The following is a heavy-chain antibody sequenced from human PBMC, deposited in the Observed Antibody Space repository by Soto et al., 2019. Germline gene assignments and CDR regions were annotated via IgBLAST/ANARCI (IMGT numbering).Heavy chain of an antibody. D-gene: IGHD1-7*01. CDR2: IIPIFGTA. J-gene: IGHJ5*02. V-gene: IGHV1-69*06. CDR3: ARARPKNWKYWNWFDP. CDR1: GGTFSSYA. Sequence: GASVKVSCKASGGTFSSYAISWVRQAPGQGLEWMGGIIPIFGTANYAQKFQGRVTITADKSTSTAYMELSSLRSEDTAVYYCARARPKNWKYWNWFDPWGQGTLVTVSS.